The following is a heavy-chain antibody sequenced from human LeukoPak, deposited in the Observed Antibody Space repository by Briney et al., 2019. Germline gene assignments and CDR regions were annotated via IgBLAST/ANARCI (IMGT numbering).Heavy chain of an antibody. CDR2: ISAHNGNT. CDR3: ARWVVGGTIDY. V-gene: IGHV1-18*01. D-gene: IGHD1-26*01. J-gene: IGHJ4*02. CDR1: GYTFVNYG. Sequence: ASVNVSCTASGYTFVNYGISWVRQAPGQGLEWVGWISAHNGNTYYVQKLQGRVTMTTATSTSTAYMELRSLKSDDTAVYYCARWVVGGTIDYWGQGTLVTVSS.